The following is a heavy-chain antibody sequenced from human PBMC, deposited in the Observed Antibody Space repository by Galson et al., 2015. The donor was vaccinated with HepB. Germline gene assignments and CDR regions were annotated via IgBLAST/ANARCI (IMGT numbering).Heavy chain of an antibody. J-gene: IGHJ3*02. CDR3: ANRGLLPSDAFDI. D-gene: IGHD3-22*01. V-gene: IGHV3-30*02. CDR2: IRYGGSNK. Sequence: SLRLSCAASGFTFSSYGMHWVRQAPGKGLEWVAFIRYGGSNKYYADSVKGRFTISRDNSKNTLYLQMNSLRAEDTAVYYCANRGLLPSDAFDIWGQGTMVTVSS. CDR1: GFTFSSYG.